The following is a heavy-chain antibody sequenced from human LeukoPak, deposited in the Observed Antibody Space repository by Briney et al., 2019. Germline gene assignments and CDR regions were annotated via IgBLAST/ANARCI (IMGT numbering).Heavy chain of an antibody. J-gene: IGHJ4*02. CDR2: INHSGST. CDR3: ARDQRGQSGSYFDY. CDR1: GFIFSTYP. V-gene: IGHV4-34*01. Sequence: KPGGSLRLSCAASGFIFSTYPMSWVRQAPGKGLEWIGEINHSGSTNYNPSLKSRVTISVDTSKNQFSLKLSSVTAADTAVYYCARDQRGQSGSYFDYWGQGTLVTVSS. D-gene: IGHD1-26*01.